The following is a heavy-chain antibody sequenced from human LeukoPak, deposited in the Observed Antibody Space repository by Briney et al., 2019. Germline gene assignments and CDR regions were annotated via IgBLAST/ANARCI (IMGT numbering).Heavy chain of an antibody. CDR2: INHSGST. D-gene: IGHD6-13*01. CDR1: GGSFSGYY. Sequence: SETLSLTCAVYGGSFSGYYWSWIRQPPGKGLEWIGEINHSGSTNYNPSLKSRVTISVDTSKNQFSLKLSSVTAADTAVYYCARDQGSWPPYYYYYYYMDVWGKGTTVTVSS. V-gene: IGHV4-34*01. CDR3: ARDQGSWPPYYYYYYYMDV. J-gene: IGHJ6*03.